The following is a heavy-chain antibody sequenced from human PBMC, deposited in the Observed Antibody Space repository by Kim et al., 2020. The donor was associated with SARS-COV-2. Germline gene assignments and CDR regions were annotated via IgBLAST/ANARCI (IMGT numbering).Heavy chain of an antibody. V-gene: IGHV3-30*02. CDR3: AKDLLGGGGNSEAFDI. J-gene: IGHJ3*02. Sequence: LKGRFTISRGNSKNTLYLQMNSLRAEGTAVYYCAKDLLGGGGNSEAFDIWGQGTMVTVSS. D-gene: IGHD2-21*02.